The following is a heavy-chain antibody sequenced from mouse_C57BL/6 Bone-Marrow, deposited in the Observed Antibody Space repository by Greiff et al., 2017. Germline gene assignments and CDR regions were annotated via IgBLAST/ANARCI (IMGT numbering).Heavy chain of an antibody. CDR2: ISGGGGNT. V-gene: IGHV5-9*04. CDR3: ATHGGNYNFDY. D-gene: IGHD2-1*01. CDR1: GFTFSSYT. J-gene: IGHJ2*01. Sequence: EVKVVESGGGLVKPGGSLKLSCAASGFTFSSYTMSWVRQTPEKRLEWVATISGGGGNTYYPDSVKGRFTLSRDNAKNTLYLQMSSLRSEDTAVYYCATHGGNYNFDYWGQGTTLTVSS.